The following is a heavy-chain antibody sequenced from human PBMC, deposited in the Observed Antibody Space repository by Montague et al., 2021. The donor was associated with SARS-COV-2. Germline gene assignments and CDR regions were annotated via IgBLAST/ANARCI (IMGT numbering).Heavy chain of an antibody. CDR1: GDSVASQSGA. CDR3: ASSGITLTGLDAFDI. CDR2: TYYRYKWDS. Sequence: CAISGDSVASQSGAWDWNRQSPSRGLEWLGRTYYRYKWDSDYAESVKRRLVITPDTSKNQVSLQLNSVIPEDTAVYFCASSGITLTGLDAFDIWGQGTMVTVSS. V-gene: IGHV6-1*01. J-gene: IGHJ3*02. D-gene: IGHD3-9*01.